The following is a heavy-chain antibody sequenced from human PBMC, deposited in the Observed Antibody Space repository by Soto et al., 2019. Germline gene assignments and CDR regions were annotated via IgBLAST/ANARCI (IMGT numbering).Heavy chain of an antibody. J-gene: IGHJ4*02. Sequence: QVHLVESGGGVVQPGGSLRLSCTVSGFTFSSHIMHWVRQAPGKGLEWVTHIYPDGNRKYYADSVKGRFTTSRDNSQNTMYLQMNSLSVEDTAVYYCARDDEHWSDCELGYRGQGVLVTVSS. CDR1: GFTFSSHI. D-gene: IGHD3-22*01. CDR3: ARDDEHWSDCELGY. CDR2: IYPDGNRK. V-gene: IGHV3-30-3*01.